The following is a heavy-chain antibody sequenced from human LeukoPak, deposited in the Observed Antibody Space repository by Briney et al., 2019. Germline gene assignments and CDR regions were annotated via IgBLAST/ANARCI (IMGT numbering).Heavy chain of an antibody. V-gene: IGHV4-39*07. Sequence: SETLSLTCTVSGGSISSSSYYWGWIRQPPGKGLEWIGSLYYTGSTYYNPSLKSRVTISVDTSKNQFSLKLSSVTAADTAVYYCARDPGRGYSGHDFRSAFDIWGQGTMVTVSS. D-gene: IGHD5-12*01. CDR3: ARDPGRGYSGHDFRSAFDI. J-gene: IGHJ3*02. CDR2: LYYTGST. CDR1: GGSISSSSYY.